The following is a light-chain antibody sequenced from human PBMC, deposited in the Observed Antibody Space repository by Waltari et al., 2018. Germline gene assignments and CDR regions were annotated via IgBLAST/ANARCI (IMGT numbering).Light chain of an antibody. Sequence: QSALPQPRSLSGSPGQSVPIPCTATTLDVGAYNYVLSYQQPPGRATKLMIYDISKRPSGVPDRFSGSKSGNTASLTISGLQAEDEADYYCCSYAGSYTLYVFGTGTKVTVL. CDR1: TLDVGAYNY. CDR2: DIS. CDR3: CSYAGSYTLYV. V-gene: IGLV2-11*01. J-gene: IGLJ1*01.